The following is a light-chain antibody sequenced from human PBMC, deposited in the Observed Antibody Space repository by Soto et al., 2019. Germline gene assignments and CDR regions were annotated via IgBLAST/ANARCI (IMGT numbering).Light chain of an antibody. CDR3: SQYAGSNNHV. CDR1: SSDVGAYNY. CDR2: EVS. J-gene: IGLJ1*01. Sequence: QPVLTQPPSASGSPGQSVTISCTGTSSDVGAYNYVSWYQQHPGKAPKLMIYEVSKRPSGVPARFSGSTSGNTAPLTVSGLQPAEEAAYYCSQYAGSNNHVFGTGTKLTVL. V-gene: IGLV2-8*01.